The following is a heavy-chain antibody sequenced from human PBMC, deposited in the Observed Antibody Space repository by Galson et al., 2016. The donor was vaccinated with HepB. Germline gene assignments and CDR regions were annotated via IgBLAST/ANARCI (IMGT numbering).Heavy chain of an antibody. CDR2: INSDGSST. V-gene: IGHV3-74*01. Sequence: SLRLSCAASGFTFSTYWMHWVRQAPGKGLVYVSRINSDGSSTTYVDSVKGRFTISRDNAKNTLYLQMNSLRAEDTAVYYCSRVNYYGSGRQQNFDYWGQGTLVTVSS. J-gene: IGHJ4*02. D-gene: IGHD3-10*01. CDR1: GFTFSTYW. CDR3: SRVNYYGSGRQQNFDY.